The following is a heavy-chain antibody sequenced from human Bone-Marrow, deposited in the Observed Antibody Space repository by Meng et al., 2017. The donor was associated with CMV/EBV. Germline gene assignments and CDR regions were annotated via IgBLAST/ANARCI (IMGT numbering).Heavy chain of an antibody. D-gene: IGHD6-19*01. CDR2: ISAYNGNT. Sequence: ASVKVSCKASGYTFTSYGISWVRQDPGQGLEWMGWISAYNGNTNYAQKLQGRVTMTTDTSTSTAYMELSSLRSEERAVYYCAREDWQGLAYWGQGTLVNVSS. CDR1: GYTFTSYG. J-gene: IGHJ4*02. V-gene: IGHV1-18*01. CDR3: AREDWQGLAY.